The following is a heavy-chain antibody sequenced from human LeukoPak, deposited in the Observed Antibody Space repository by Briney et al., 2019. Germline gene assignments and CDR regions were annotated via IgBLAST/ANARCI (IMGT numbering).Heavy chain of an antibody. D-gene: IGHD6-13*01. CDR1: GASISSSTDY. CDR2: IYYSGST. Sequence: SETLSLTCTVSGASISSSTDYWGWIRQPPGKGLEWIANIYYSGSTYYNPSLKSRVTISVDTSKNQFSLKLSSVTAADTAVYYCARGGYSSSWYSDYWGQGTLVTVSS. J-gene: IGHJ4*02. CDR3: ARGGYSSSWYSDY. V-gene: IGHV4-39*07.